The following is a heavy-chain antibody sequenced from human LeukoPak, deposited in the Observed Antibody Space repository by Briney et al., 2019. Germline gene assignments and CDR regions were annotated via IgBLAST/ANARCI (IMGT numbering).Heavy chain of an antibody. D-gene: IGHD2-21*02. Sequence: PGGSLRLSCEASGFTFSNAWMSWVRQAPGKGLEWVGRIKSKTDGGTTDYAAPVKGRFTISRDDSKNTLYLQMNSLKTEDTAVYYCTTDVVVTASDYWGQGTLVTVSS. CDR2: IKSKTDGGTT. V-gene: IGHV3-15*01. CDR3: TTDVVVTASDY. CDR1: GFTFSNAW. J-gene: IGHJ4*02.